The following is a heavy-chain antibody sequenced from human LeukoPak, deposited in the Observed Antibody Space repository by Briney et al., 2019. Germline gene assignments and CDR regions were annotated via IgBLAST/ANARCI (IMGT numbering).Heavy chain of an antibody. D-gene: IGHD6-19*01. CDR1: GYTFTGYY. CDR2: INPNSGGT. Sequence: VASVKVSCKASGYTFTGYYMHWVRQAPGQGLEWMGWINPNSGGTNYAQKFQGRVTTTRDTSISTAYMELSRLRSDGTAVYYCAAVAVPLDYWGQGTLVTVSS. CDR3: AAVAVPLDY. J-gene: IGHJ4*02. V-gene: IGHV1-2*02.